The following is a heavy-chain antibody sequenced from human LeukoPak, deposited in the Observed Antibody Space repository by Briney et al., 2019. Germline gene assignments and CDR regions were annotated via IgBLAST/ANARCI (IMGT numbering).Heavy chain of an antibody. CDR1: GFTFSSYA. D-gene: IGHD6-13*01. CDR2: ISGSGGST. J-gene: IGHJ4*02. V-gene: IGHV3-23*01. CDR3: ARGLYSSSWLIDY. Sequence: QAGGSLRLSCAASGFTFSSYAMSWVRQAPGKGLEWVSAISGSGGSTYYADSVKGRFTISRDNSKNTLYLQMNSLRAEDTAVYYCARGLYSSSWLIDYWGQGTLVTVSS.